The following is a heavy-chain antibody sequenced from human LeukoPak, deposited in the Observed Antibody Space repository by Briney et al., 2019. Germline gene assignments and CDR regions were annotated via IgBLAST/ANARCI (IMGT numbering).Heavy chain of an antibody. Sequence: GGSLRLSCAASGFTFSSYWMSWVRQAPGKGLEGVANIKQDGSEKYYVDSVKGRFTISRDNAKNSLYLQMNSLRAEDTAVYYCARVFSMMYSSGWYYFDYWGQGTLVAVSS. V-gene: IGHV3-7*01. J-gene: IGHJ4*02. CDR1: GFTFSSYW. CDR2: IKQDGSEK. D-gene: IGHD6-19*01. CDR3: ARVFSMMYSSGWYYFDY.